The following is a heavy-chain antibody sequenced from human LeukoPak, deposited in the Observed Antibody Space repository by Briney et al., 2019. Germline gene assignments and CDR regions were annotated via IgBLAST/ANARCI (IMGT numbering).Heavy chain of an antibody. CDR1: GGTFTSYA. Sequence: ASVKVSCKTSGGTFTSYAITWVRQAPGQGLEWMGKIIPISGTTNYAQKFQGRVTFTADESTSTAYMELRSLRSDDTAVYYCARLHPYYYDSSGYGPFDYWGQGTLVTVSS. CDR2: IIPISGTT. CDR3: ARLHPYYYDSSGYGPFDY. V-gene: IGHV1-69*15. J-gene: IGHJ4*02. D-gene: IGHD3-22*01.